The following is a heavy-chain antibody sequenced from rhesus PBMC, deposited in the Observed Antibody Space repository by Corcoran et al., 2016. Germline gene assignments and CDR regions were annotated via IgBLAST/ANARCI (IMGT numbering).Heavy chain of an antibody. D-gene: IGHD6-31*01. J-gene: IGHJ4*01. CDR2: IYGRRGST. V-gene: IGHV4-160*01. Sequence: QVQLQASGPGLVKPSETLSLTCAVSGGSISSNYWSWIRQPPGKGLEWIGRIYGRRGSTDYNPSLKSRVTISTDTSKNQFSLKLSSVAAADTAVYYCAREGIAAAFDYWGQGVLVTVSS. CDR1: GGSISSNY. CDR3: AREGIAAAFDY.